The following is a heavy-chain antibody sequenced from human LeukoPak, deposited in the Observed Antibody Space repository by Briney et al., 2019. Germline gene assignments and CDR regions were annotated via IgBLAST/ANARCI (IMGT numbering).Heavy chain of an antibody. J-gene: IGHJ4*02. V-gene: IGHV5-51*01. CDR3: ARGPHSIH. CDR2: IYPGDSDT. CDR1: GYSFASYW. Sequence: GESLKISCKGSGYSFASYWIAWVRQMPGKGLDWMGIIYPGDSDTRYSPSFQGQVTISVDKSINIAYLQWSSLKASDTAMYYCARGPHSIHWGQGTLVTVSS. D-gene: IGHD2-15*01.